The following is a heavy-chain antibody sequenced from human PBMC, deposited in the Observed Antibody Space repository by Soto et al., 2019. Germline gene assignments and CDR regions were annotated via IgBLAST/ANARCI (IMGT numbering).Heavy chain of an antibody. CDR3: AKISTGTSSRAVVTSLWADAFAV. CDR1: GFTFSSYA. CDR2: ISGGGGST. V-gene: IGHV3-23*01. J-gene: IGHJ3*01. D-gene: IGHD3-22*01. Sequence: GGSLRLSCAASGFTFSSYAMSWVRQAPGKGLEWVSAISGGGGSTYHADSVQGRFTISRDNCKNTLYLQMNSLRVEDTALYYCAKISTGTSSRAVVTSLWADAFAVWGQGTMVTVSS.